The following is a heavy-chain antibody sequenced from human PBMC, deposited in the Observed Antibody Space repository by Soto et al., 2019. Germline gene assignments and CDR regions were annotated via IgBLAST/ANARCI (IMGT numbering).Heavy chain of an antibody. J-gene: IGHJ6*02. CDR1: GFTFSSYD. CDR3: ARVLGYCSSTSCSAGNGMDV. D-gene: IGHD2-2*01. Sequence: GGSLRLSCAASGFTFSSYDMHWVLQATGKGLEWFSAIGTAGDTYYPGSVKGRFTISRENAKNSLYLQMNSLRAGDTAVYYCARVLGYCSSTSCSAGNGMDVWGQGTTVTVSS. CDR2: IGTAGDT. V-gene: IGHV3-13*01.